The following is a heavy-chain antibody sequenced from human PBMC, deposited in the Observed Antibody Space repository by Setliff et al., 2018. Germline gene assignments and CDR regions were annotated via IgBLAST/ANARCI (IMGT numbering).Heavy chain of an antibody. CDR2: ISGSGGST. V-gene: IGHV3-23*01. Sequence: PGGSLRLSCAASGFTFSSYAMSWVRQAPGKGLEWVSAISGSGGSTYYADSVRGRFTISRDNSKNTLYLQMNSLSAEDTAVYYCAERLDGSGSHFSSLHHWGQGTLVTVSS. J-gene: IGHJ1*01. D-gene: IGHD3-10*01. CDR1: GFTFSSYA. CDR3: AERLDGSGSHFSSLHH.